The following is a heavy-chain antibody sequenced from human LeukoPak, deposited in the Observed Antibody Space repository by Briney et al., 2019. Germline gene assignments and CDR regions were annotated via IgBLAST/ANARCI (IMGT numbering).Heavy chain of an antibody. CDR1: GYSISSGYY. Sequence: PSETLSLTCTVSGYSISSGYYWGWIRQPPGKGLEWIGSIYHSGSTYYNPSLKSRVTISVDTSKNQFSLKLSSVTAADTAVYYCARAAAGKYFDYWGQGTLVTVSS. CDR2: IYHSGST. J-gene: IGHJ4*02. D-gene: IGHD6-13*01. V-gene: IGHV4-38-2*02. CDR3: ARAAAGKYFDY.